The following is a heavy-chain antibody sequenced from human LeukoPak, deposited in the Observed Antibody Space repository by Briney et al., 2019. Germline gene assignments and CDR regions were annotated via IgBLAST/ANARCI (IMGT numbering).Heavy chain of an antibody. CDR2: ISDTGRLS. J-gene: IGHJ4*02. CDR3: AKDYCRGGNCPLPFFDS. V-gene: IGHV3-23*01. CDR1: GFTFSSSA. D-gene: IGHD2-15*01. Sequence: GGSLRLSCAASGFTFSSSAMSWVRQAPGKGLEWVAAISDTGRLSYCADSVNGRFTISRDNSKNTLYLQMNSLRAEDTAVYFCAKDYCRGGNCPLPFFDSWGQGTLVTVSS.